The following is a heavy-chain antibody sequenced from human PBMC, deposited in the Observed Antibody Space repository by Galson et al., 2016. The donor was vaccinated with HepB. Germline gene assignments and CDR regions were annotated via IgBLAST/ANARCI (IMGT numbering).Heavy chain of an antibody. V-gene: IGHV3-30-3*01. Sequence: SLRLSCAASGFRFSHYAMHWVRQAPGKGLEWLASLSYDANTEHYADSVKGRLTISRDNSKNTLFLQMNSLTTEDTAIYFCAKARWGWYYFDSWGQGALVTVSS. CDR1: GFRFSHYA. D-gene: IGHD2-21*01. CDR2: LSYDANTE. J-gene: IGHJ4*02. CDR3: AKARWGWYYFDS.